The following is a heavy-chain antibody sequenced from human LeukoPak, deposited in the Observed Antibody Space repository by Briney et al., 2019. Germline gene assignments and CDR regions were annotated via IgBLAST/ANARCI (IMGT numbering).Heavy chain of an antibody. CDR3: ARGVQLLIRYGMDV. V-gene: IGHV1-2*02. D-gene: IGHD2-2*01. Sequence: ASVKVSCEPSGYSFTGYYMHWVRQAPGQGLEWMGWINPNSGDTNYAQKFQGRVTMTRDTSLGTAYMELSRLRSDDTAVYYCARGVQLLIRYGMDVWGQGTTVTVSS. J-gene: IGHJ6*02. CDR2: INPNSGDT. CDR1: GYSFTGYY.